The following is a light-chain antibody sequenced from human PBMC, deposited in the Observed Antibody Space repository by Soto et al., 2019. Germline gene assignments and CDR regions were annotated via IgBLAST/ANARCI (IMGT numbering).Light chain of an antibody. CDR1: SSDVGSYNL. V-gene: IGLV2-23*02. CDR3: CSYAGIYPWV. Sequence: QSALTQPASVSGSPGQSITISCTGTSSDVGSYNLVSWYQHHPGKAPKVMIYEVSKRLSWVSNRFSGSKSGNTASLTISGLQAEDEADYYCCSYAGIYPWVFGGGTKLTVL. J-gene: IGLJ3*02. CDR2: EVS.